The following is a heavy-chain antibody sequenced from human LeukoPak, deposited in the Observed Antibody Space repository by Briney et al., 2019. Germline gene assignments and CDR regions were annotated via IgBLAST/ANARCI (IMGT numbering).Heavy chain of an antibody. J-gene: IGHJ4*02. CDR3: ARGGDYGDLRYFDY. CDR1: GGSINNYY. Sequence: SETLSLTCTVSGGSINNYYWSWIRQPPGKGLEWIGYIYYRGSTNYNPSLKSRVTFSVDTSKNQFSLKLNAVTAADTAVYYCARGGDYGDLRYFDYWGQGTLVTVSS. V-gene: IGHV4-59*01. D-gene: IGHD4-17*01. CDR2: IYYRGST.